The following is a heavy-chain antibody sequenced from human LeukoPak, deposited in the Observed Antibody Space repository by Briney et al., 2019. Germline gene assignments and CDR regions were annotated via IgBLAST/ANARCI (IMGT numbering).Heavy chain of an antibody. V-gene: IGHV3-48*01. CDR2: ISSSSSTI. CDR1: GFTFSSYS. J-gene: IGHJ4*02. CDR3: ARDYYGSGNYFTGPCDY. Sequence: GGSLRLSCAASGFTFSSYSMNWVRQAPGKGLEWVSYISSSSSTIYYADSVKGRFSVSRDNAKNSLYLQMNSLRAEDTAVYYCARDYYGSGNYFTGPCDYWGLGTLVTVSS. D-gene: IGHD3-10*01.